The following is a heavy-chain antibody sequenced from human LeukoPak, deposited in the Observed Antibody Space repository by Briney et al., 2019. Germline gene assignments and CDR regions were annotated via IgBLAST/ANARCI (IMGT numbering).Heavy chain of an antibody. CDR2: IYPGDSDT. V-gene: IGHV5-51*01. CDR1: GYSFTSYW. D-gene: IGHD2-21*01. CDR3: ARQNCGGDCSRLNWFDP. Sequence: GESLKISCKGSGYSFTSYWIGWVRQMPGEGLEWMGIIYPGDSDTRYSPSFQGQVTISSDKTISTAYLQWSSLKASDTAMYDCARQNCGGDCSRLNWFDPWGQGTLVTVSS. J-gene: IGHJ5*02.